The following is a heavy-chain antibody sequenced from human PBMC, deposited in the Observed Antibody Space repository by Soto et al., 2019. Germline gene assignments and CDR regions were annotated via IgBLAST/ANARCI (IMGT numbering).Heavy chain of an antibody. CDR1: GYTFTGYY. D-gene: IGHD3-10*01. J-gene: IGHJ6*02. Sequence: ASVKVSCKASGYTFTGYYMHWVRQAPGQGLEWMGWINPNSGGTNYAQKFQGWVTMTRDTSISTAYMELSRLRSDDTAVYYCARTDYGSGSYYIPLYYYGMDVWGQGTTVTVSS. CDR2: INPNSGGT. CDR3: ARTDYGSGSYYIPLYYYGMDV. V-gene: IGHV1-2*04.